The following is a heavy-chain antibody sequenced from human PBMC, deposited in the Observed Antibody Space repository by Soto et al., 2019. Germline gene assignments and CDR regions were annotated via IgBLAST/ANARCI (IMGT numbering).Heavy chain of an antibody. J-gene: IGHJ4*02. CDR2: IKQDGSEK. CDR1: GFTFSSYW. CDR3: AREEYCSSTSCYVVY. Sequence: PGGSLRLSCAASGFTFSSYWMSWVRQAPGKGLEWVANIKQDGSEKYYVDSVKGRFTISRDNAKNSLYLQMNSLRAEDTAVYYCAREEYCSSTSCYVVYWGQGTLVTVSS. D-gene: IGHD2-2*01. V-gene: IGHV3-7*01.